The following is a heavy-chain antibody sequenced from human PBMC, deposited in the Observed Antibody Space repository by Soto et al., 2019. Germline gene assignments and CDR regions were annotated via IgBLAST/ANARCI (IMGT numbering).Heavy chain of an antibody. V-gene: IGHV2-5*01. J-gene: IGHJ5*02. Sequence: SGPTLVNPTQTLTLTCTFSGFSLSTSGVGVGWIRQPPGKALEWLALIYWNDDKRYSPSLKSRLTITKDTSKNQVVLTMTNIDPVDTATYYCAHSGYYDFYNWFDPWGQGTLVTVSS. D-gene: IGHD3-3*01. CDR1: GFSLSTSGVG. CDR3: AHSGYYDFYNWFDP. CDR2: IYWNDDK.